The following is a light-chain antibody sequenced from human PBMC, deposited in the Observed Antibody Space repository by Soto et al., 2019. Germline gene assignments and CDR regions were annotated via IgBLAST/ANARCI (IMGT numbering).Light chain of an antibody. CDR1: QSVSSSY. CDR3: QHYGSSPWT. CDR2: GAS. V-gene: IGKV3-20*01. J-gene: IGKJ1*01. Sequence: EIVLTQSPGTLSLSPGERATLSCRASQSVSSSYLAWYQQKPGQAPRLLIYGASSRATGIPDRFSGSGSGTDFTLTISRLEPEDFAVYYCQHYGSSPWTFGQGTKVAI.